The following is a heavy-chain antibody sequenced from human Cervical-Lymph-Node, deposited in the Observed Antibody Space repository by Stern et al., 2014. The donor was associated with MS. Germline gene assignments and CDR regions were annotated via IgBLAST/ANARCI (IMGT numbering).Heavy chain of an antibody. V-gene: IGHV4-4*08. J-gene: IGHJ5*02. CDR1: GGSISNFY. CDR3: AAGVGWEASA. CDR2: IYPSGTT. D-gene: IGHD1-26*01. Sequence: QVQLQESGPGLVRPSETLSLTCTVSGGSISNFYWNWIRQPPGKGLEWIGHIYPSGTTNYSPSLQRRVTTSLDASKNQFSRRLPSATAADTAVYYCAAGVGWEASAWGQGALVTVSS.